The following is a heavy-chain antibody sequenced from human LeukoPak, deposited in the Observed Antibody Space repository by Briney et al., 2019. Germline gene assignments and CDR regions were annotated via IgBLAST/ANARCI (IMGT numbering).Heavy chain of an antibody. V-gene: IGHV6-1*01. CDR1: GDSVSSNSAA. Sequence: SQTLSLTCAISGDSVSSNSAAWDWIRQSPSRGLEWLGRTYCRSKWYNDYAVSVKSRITINPDTSKNQFSLQLNSVTPEDTAVYYCAREPTVSGSYYGYYYMDVWGKGTTVTVSS. J-gene: IGHJ6*03. CDR3: AREPTVSGSYYGYYYMDV. D-gene: IGHD3-10*01. CDR2: TYCRSKWYN.